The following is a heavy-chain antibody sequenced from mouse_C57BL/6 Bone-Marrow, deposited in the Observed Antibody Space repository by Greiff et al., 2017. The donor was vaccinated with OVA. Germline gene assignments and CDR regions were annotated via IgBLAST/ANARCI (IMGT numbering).Heavy chain of an antibody. J-gene: IGHJ1*03. CDR3: ARLRLDFDV. Sequence: QVQLKESGAELMKPGASVKLSCKATGYTFTGYWIEWVKQRPGHGLEWIGEILPGSGSTNYNAKFKGKATFTADTSSNTAYMQLSSLTTEDSAIYYCARLRLDFDVWGTGTTVTVSS. D-gene: IGHD1-2*01. CDR1: GYTFTGYW. CDR2: ILPGSGST. V-gene: IGHV1-9*01.